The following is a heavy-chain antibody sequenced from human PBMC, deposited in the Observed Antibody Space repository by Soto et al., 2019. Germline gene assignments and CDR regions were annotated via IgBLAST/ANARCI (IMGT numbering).Heavy chain of an antibody. CDR3: TKDIEWGGSNLNHAFDV. Sequence: EMQLVESGGGLVQPGRSLRLSCAASGFTFDDYAMHWVRQPPGKGLELVAVISWNSGLIQYADSVKGRFTISRDSAKNSLLLQMNSLKPEDTALYYCTKDIEWGGSNLNHAFDVWGQGTMVSVSS. CDR1: GFTFDDYA. D-gene: IGHD1-26*01. V-gene: IGHV3-9*01. CDR2: ISWNSGLI. J-gene: IGHJ3*01.